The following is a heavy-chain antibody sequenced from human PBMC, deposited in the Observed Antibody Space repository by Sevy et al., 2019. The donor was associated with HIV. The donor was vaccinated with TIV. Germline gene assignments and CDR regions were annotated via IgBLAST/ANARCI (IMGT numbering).Heavy chain of an antibody. CDR1: GFTFSSYG. J-gene: IGHJ4*02. CDR2: ISYDGSNK. V-gene: IGHV3-30*18. CDR3: AKVCSSSWYYFDY. Sequence: GGSLRLSCAASGFTFSSYGMHWVRQAPGKGLEWVAVISYDGSNKYYADSVKGRFTISRDKSKNTLYLQMNSRRAEDTAVYYCAKVCSSSWYYFDYWGQRTLVTVSS. D-gene: IGHD6-13*01.